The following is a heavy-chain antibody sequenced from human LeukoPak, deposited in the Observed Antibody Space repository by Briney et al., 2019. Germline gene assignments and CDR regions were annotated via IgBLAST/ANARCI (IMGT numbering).Heavy chain of an antibody. CDR2: ITASGGDT. Sequence: GGSLRLSCAASGFMFSNYAMSWVRQAPGKGLERVSAITASGGDTFSADSVKGRFTISRDNSKDTLYLQMNSLRAENTAVYYCATAGGSSGSYPLIYWGQGTLVTVSS. CDR1: GFMFSNYA. D-gene: IGHD6-19*01. V-gene: IGHV3-23*01. CDR3: ATAGGSSGSYPLIY. J-gene: IGHJ4*02.